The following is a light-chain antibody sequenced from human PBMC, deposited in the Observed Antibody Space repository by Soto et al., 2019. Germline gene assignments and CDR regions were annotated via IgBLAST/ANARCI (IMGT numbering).Light chain of an antibody. J-gene: IGLJ1*01. CDR3: CSYAGGYIFV. CDR1: RSDVGGYNY. V-gene: IGLV2-11*01. CDR2: DVT. Sequence: LTHPRSVCGSPGQSVSISCTGTRSDVGGYNYVSWYQQYPGKAPKLMIYDVTERPSGVPDRFSGSKSSNTASLTISGLQAEDEADYFCCSYAGGYIFVFGTGTKVTVL.